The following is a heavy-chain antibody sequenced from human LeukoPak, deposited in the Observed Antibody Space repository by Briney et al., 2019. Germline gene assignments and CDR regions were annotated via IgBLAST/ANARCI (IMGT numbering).Heavy chain of an antibody. D-gene: IGHD3-22*01. CDR2: INPNSGGT. CDR1: GYTFTGYY. J-gene: IGHJ4*02. V-gene: IGHV1-2*02. CDR3: AREPVPRSSGLQY. Sequence: GASVKVSCKASGYTFTGYYMHWVRQAPGQGLEWMGWINPNSGGTNYAQKFQGRVTMTRDTSISTAYMELSRLRSDDTAVYYCAREPVPRSSGLQYWGQGTLVTVSS.